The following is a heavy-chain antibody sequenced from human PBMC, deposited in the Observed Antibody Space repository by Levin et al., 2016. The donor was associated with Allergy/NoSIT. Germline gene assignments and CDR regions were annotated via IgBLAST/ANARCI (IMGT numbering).Heavy chain of an antibody. CDR1: GGSFRGHY. Sequence: GSLRLSCGVYGGSFRGHYWSWVRQPPGRGLEWLGEVGHTGSTKYNPSLKSRVTMSVDTSNNQCSLKLTSVTAADTAVYYCATGVTGEVDYWGQGTLVTVSS. D-gene: IGHD2-21*02. V-gene: IGHV4-34*01. CDR3: ATGVTGEVDY. J-gene: IGHJ4*02. CDR2: VGHTGST.